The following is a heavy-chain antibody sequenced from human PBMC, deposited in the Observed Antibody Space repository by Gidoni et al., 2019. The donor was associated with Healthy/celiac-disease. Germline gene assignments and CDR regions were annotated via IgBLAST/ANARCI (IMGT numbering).Heavy chain of an antibody. V-gene: IGHV5-51*01. J-gene: IGHJ3*02. D-gene: IGHD4-17*01. CDR1: GYSFTSYW. CDR3: ARLERGPDDYGDYGLPGGVLAAFDI. Sequence: EVQLVQSGAEVKKPGESLKISCKGSGYSFTSYWIGWVRQMPGKGLEWMGIIYPGDSDTRYSPSFQGQVTISADKSISTAYLQWSSLKASDTAMYYCARLERGPDDYGDYGLPGGVLAAFDIWGQGTMVTVSS. CDR2: IYPGDSDT.